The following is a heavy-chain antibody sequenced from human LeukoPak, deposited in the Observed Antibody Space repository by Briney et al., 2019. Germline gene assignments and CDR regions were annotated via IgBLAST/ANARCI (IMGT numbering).Heavy chain of an antibody. CDR2: ISYDGSNK. Sequence: LSGGSLRLSCAASGFTSSSYAMHWVRQAPGKGLEWVAVISYDGSNKYYADSVKGRFTISRDNSKNTLYLQMNSLRAEDTAVYYCARDRVANYYYYYYMDVWGKGTTATVSS. CDR1: GFTSSSYA. D-gene: IGHD3-10*01. CDR3: ARDRVANYYYYYYMDV. V-gene: IGHV3-30*04. J-gene: IGHJ6*03.